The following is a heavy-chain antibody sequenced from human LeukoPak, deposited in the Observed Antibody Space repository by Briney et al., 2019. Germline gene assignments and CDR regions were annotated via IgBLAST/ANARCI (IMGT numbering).Heavy chain of an antibody. V-gene: IGHV4-4*07. D-gene: IGHD2-2*01. Sequence: SETLSLTCTVSGGSISSYYWSWIRQPAGKGLEWIGRIYTSGSTNYNPSLKSRVTMSVDTSKNQFSLNLSSVTAADTAVYYCSRLGCSSTNCYGRSAFDIWGQGTMVTVSS. CDR1: GGSISSYY. CDR2: IYTSGST. J-gene: IGHJ3*02. CDR3: SRLGCSSTNCYGRSAFDI.